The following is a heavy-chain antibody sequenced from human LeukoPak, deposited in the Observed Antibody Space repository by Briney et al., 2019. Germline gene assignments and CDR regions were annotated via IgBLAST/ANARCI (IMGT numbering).Heavy chain of an antibody. CDR1: GFTFSSYG. D-gene: IGHD3-16*02. J-gene: IGHJ4*02. CDR3: AKDWGLRGSYQDY. Sequence: PGGSLRLSCAASGFTFSSYGMHWVRQAPGKGLEWVAVIWYDESKKYYADSVRGRFTISRDNSKNTLYLQMNSLRAEDTAVYYCAKDWGLRGSYQDYWGQGTLVTVSS. CDR2: IWYDESKK. V-gene: IGHV3-33*06.